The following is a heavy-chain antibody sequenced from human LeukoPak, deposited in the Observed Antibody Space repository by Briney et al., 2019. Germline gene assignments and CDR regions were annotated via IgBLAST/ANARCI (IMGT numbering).Heavy chain of an antibody. J-gene: IGHJ4*02. Sequence: GGSLRLSCAASGFTFGNYEMNWVRQAPGKGLDWVSYITGSGDTIYYADSARGRFTISRDNAKKSLYLQMNSLRAEDTAVYYCARGLTYYDILTGYHDRLDYFDYWGQGTLVTVSS. CDR2: ITGSGDTI. CDR1: GFTFGNYE. D-gene: IGHD3-9*01. V-gene: IGHV3-48*03. CDR3: ARGLTYYDILTGYHDRLDYFDY.